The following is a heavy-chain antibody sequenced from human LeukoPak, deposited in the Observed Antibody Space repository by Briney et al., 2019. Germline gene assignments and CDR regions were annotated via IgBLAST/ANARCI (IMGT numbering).Heavy chain of an antibody. V-gene: IGHV3-15*01. J-gene: IGHJ4*02. Sequence: GGSLRLSCAASGFTFSSYAMSWVRQAPGKGLEWVGRIKSKTDGGTTDYAAPVKGRFTISRDDSKNTLYLQMNSLKTEDTAVYYCARPAYDYWGQGTLVTVSS. CDR2: IKSKTDGGTT. CDR1: GFTFSSYA. CDR3: ARPAYDY.